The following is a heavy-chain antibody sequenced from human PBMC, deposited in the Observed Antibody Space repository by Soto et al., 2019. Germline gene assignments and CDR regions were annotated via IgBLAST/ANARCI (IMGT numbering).Heavy chain of an antibody. Sequence: QVQLRESGPGLVKPSETLSLTCTVSGGSVSSGSYYWSWIRQPPGKGLEWIGYIYYSGSTNYNPSLKSPVTISVDTSKNQFSLKLSSVTAADTAVYYCASVGDDYGDYLDCWGQGTLVTVSS. CDR1: GGSVSSGSYY. D-gene: IGHD4-17*01. CDR2: IYYSGST. J-gene: IGHJ4*02. V-gene: IGHV4-61*01. CDR3: ASVGDDYGDYLDC.